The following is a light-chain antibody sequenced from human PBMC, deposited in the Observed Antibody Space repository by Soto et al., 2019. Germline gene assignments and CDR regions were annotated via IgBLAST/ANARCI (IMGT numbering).Light chain of an antibody. J-gene: IGKJ1*01. CDR3: QLYGNSPKP. V-gene: IGKV3-20*01. CDR2: AAS. CDR1: QTVSSNY. Sequence: EIVLTQSPATLSLSPGERATLSCRASQTVSSNYLAWYQQKPGQAARLLIYAASTRATGIPDRFSGSGSGTDFTLSISRLEPEDFAVYYCQLYGNSPKPFGQGTKVDIK.